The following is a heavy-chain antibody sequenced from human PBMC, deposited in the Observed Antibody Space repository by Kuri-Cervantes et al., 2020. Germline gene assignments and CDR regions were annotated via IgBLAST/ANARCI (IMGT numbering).Heavy chain of an antibody. D-gene: IGHD5-24*01. CDR2: IGTAGDT. CDR1: GFTFSSYD. CDR3: ARSGIMATYYYYGMDV. Sequence: GESLKISCAASGFTFSSYDMHWVRQATGKGLEWVSAIGTAGDTYYPGSVKGRFTISRENAKNSLYLQMNSLRAGDTAVYYCARSGIMATYYYYGMDVWGQGNTVNVSS. J-gene: IGHJ6*02. V-gene: IGHV3-13*01.